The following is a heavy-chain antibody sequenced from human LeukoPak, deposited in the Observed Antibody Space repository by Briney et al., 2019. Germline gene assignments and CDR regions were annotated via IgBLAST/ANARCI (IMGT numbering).Heavy chain of an antibody. CDR2: INHSGST. D-gene: IGHD3-22*01. Sequence: SETLSLTCAVYGGSFSGYYWSWIRQPPGKGLEWIGEINHSGSTNYNPSLKSRVTTSVDTSKNQFSLKLSSVTAADTAVYCCARVRGSYYYDSSGYSPHPDDAFDIWGQGTMVTVSS. V-gene: IGHV4-34*01. J-gene: IGHJ3*02. CDR3: ARVRGSYYYDSSGYSPHPDDAFDI. CDR1: GGSFSGYY.